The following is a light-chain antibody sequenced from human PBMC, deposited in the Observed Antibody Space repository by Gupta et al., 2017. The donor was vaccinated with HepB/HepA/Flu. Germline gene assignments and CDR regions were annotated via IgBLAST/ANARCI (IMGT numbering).Light chain of an antibody. V-gene: IGKV3-11*01. CDR2: DAS. Sequence: EIVLTQSPATPTLSPGERATLSCRASESVSTYLAWYQQKPGQVPRLLIYDASTRATGIPARFSGSGSGTDFTLTISSLEPEDFAVYYCQQRSIWPPWTFGQGTRVELK. CDR3: QQRSIWPPWT. CDR1: ESVSTY. J-gene: IGKJ1*01.